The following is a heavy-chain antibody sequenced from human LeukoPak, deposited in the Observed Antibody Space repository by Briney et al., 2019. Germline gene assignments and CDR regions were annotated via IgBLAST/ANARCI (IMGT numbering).Heavy chain of an antibody. Sequence: ASVKVSCKASGYTFTGYYMHWVRQAPGQGLEWMGWINPNSGGTNYAQKFQGRVTMTRDTSISTAYMELSRLRSDDMAVYYCARELVAAAGTSGYYYGMDVWGQGTTVTVSS. CDR2: INPNSGGT. V-gene: IGHV1-2*02. CDR1: GYTFTGYY. CDR3: ARELVAAAGTSGYYYGMDV. J-gene: IGHJ6*02. D-gene: IGHD6-13*01.